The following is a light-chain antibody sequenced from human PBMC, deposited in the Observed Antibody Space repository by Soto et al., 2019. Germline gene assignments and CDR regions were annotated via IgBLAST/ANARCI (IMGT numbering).Light chain of an antibody. CDR3: SSNAGSNNWV. Sequence: QSVLTQPPSASGTPGQSVTIPCTGTSSDVGDYNYVSWYQQHPGKAPKLMIYEVSRRPSGVPDRFSGSKSGNTASLTVSGLQAEDEADYYCSSNAGSNNWVFGGGTKLTVL. CDR1: SSDVGDYNY. CDR2: EVS. V-gene: IGLV2-8*01. J-gene: IGLJ2*01.